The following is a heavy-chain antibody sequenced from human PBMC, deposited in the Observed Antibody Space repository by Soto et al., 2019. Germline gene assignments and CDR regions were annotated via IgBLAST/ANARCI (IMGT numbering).Heavy chain of an antibody. CDR2: ISGGGDST. CDR1: GVTFRNYD. D-gene: IGHD5-18*01. J-gene: IGHJ4*02. V-gene: IGHV3-23*01. Sequence: EVQFLESGGNLVQPGGSLRLSCAASGVTFRNYDMSWVRQAPGKGLEWVSRISGGGDSTYYADSVKGRFNSSRDKSKNKLYLQMNPLRAEDTAVYYCAGRGGRWLPYCSDYWGQGTLVTVSS. CDR3: AGRGGRWLPYCSDY.